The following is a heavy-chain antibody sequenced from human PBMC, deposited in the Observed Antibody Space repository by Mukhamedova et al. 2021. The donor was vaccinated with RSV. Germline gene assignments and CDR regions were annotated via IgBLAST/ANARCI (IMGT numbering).Heavy chain of an antibody. D-gene: IGHD3-3*01. V-gene: IGHV1-69*06. J-gene: IGHJ5*02. CDR3: ARTAHVLRFLEWLFDP. Sequence: GLEWMGGIIPIFGTANYAQKFQGRVTITADKSTSTAYMELSSLRSEDTAVYYCARTAHVLRFLEWLFDPWGQGTLVTVSS. CDR2: IIPIFGTA.